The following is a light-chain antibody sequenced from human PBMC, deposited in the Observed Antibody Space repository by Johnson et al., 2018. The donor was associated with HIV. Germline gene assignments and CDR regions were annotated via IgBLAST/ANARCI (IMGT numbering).Light chain of an antibody. CDR1: SSNIGNNY. V-gene: IGLV1-51*01. J-gene: IGLJ1*01. Sequence: QSVLTQPPSVSAAPGQKVTISCSGSSSNIGNNYVSWYQQLPGTAPKLLIYEKNKRPSGIPDRFSASKSGTSAILDITGLQTGDEADYYRGTWDNSLGAHSVFGIAPKFTVL. CDR3: GTWDNSLGAHSV. CDR2: EKN.